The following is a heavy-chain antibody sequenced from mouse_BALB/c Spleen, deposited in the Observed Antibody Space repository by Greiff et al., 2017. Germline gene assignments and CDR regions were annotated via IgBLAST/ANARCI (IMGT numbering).Heavy chain of an antibody. J-gene: IGHJ4*01. Sequence: EVQLVESGPGLVKPSQSLTLTCTVTGYSITSDYAWYWIRQFPGNKLEWMGYISYSGSTSYNPSLKSRISITRDTSKNQFFLQLNSVTTEDTATYYCARLDDGYWNYYAMDYWGQGTSVTVSA. CDR1: GYSITSDYA. CDR3: ARLDDGYWNYYAMDY. D-gene: IGHD2-3*01. CDR2: ISYSGST. V-gene: IGHV3-2*02.